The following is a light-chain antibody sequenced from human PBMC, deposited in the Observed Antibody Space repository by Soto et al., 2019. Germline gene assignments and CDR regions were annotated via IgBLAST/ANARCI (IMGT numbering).Light chain of an antibody. CDR2: GVS. CDR1: QSVSRN. V-gene: IGKV3-15*01. CDR3: QQYYYWPPWT. J-gene: IGKJ1*01. Sequence: EIGMTQSPATLSVSPGERATLFCRASQSVSRNLAWHQQKPGQAPRLLIYGVSTRATGVTARFSGSGSGTEFTLTISSLQSEDFAVYYCQQYYYWPPWTFGQGTKVEIK.